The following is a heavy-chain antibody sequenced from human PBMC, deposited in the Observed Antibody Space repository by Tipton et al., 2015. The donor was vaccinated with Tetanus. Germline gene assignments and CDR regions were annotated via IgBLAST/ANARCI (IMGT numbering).Heavy chain of an antibody. V-gene: IGHV3-53*05. CDR2: LYSGGGP. D-gene: IGHD3-10*01. J-gene: IGHJ5*01. Sequence: SLRLSCAASGFAVAVNYMTWVRQAPGKGLEWVSVLYSGGGPNYADSVKGRFTISRDNSKNTVYLQMNSLGYEDTAVYYCAASIPMPRGDHFDSWGQGTLVTVSS. CDR1: GFAVAVNY. CDR3: AASIPMPRGDHFDS.